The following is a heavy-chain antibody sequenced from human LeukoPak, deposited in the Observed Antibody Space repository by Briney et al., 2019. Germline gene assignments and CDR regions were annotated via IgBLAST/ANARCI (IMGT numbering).Heavy chain of an antibody. J-gene: IGHJ6*03. D-gene: IGHD2-2*01. CDR1: GFTVSSNY. CDR2: IYSGGTT. Sequence: GGSLRLSCAASGFTVSSNYMTWVRQAPGKGLGGVSVIYSGGTTYSADSVKGRFTMSRDNSKNTLYLQMNSLRAEDTAVYYCARGRSSTSNYYYYYYYMDVWGKGTTVTVSS. CDR3: ARGRSSTSNYYYYYYYMDV. V-gene: IGHV3-66*02.